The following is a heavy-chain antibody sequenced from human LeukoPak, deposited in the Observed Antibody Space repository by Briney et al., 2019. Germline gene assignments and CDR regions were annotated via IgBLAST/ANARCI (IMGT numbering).Heavy chain of an antibody. V-gene: IGHV1-69*04. CDR3: ARDNGRSSSWYVY. D-gene: IGHD6-13*01. Sequence: SVKVSCKASGGTFSSYAISWVRQAPGQGLEWMGRIIPILGIANYAQKFRGRVTITADKSTSTAYMELSSLRSEDTAVYYCARDNGRSSSWYVYWGQGTLVTVSS. J-gene: IGHJ4*02. CDR1: GGTFSSYA. CDR2: IIPILGIA.